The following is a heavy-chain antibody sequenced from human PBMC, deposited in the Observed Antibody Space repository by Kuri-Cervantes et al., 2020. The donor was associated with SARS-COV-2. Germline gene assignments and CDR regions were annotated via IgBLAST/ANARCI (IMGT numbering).Heavy chain of an antibody. Sequence: GESLKISCAAPGFTFSSYSMNWVRQAPGKGLEWVSSISSSSSYIYYADSVKGRFTISRDNAKNSLYLQMNSLRAEDTAVYYCARDSSSPFDYWGQGTLVTDSS. CDR3: ARDSSSPFDY. J-gene: IGHJ4*02. CDR1: GFTFSSYS. CDR2: ISSSSSYI. D-gene: IGHD6-6*01. V-gene: IGHV3-21*01.